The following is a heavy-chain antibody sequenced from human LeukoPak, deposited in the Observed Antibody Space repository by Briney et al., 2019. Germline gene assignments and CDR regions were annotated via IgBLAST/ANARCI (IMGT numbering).Heavy chain of an antibody. CDR3: AKVWYTRALGDY. D-gene: IGHD1-14*01. CDR2: ISANGGDT. J-gene: IGHJ4*02. V-gene: IGHV3-23*01. CDR1: GFTFSSYA. Sequence: QTGGSLRLSCAASGFTFSSYAMSWVRQAPGKGLEWVSSISANGGDTYYADSEKGRFTISRDNSKNTLYLQMNSLRAEDTAAYYCAKVWYTRALGDYWGQGTLVTVSS.